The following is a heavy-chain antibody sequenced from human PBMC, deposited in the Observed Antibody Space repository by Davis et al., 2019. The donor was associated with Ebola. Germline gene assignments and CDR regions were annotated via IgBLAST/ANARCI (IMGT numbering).Heavy chain of an antibody. D-gene: IGHD3-22*01. CDR2: TYYNSKWYH. CDR1: GDSVSTAG. J-gene: IGHJ4*02. Sequence: HSQTLSLTCAISGDSVSTAGWNWIRQSPSRGLEWLGRTYYNSKWYHDSAVSVKSRISINADTSKNQLSLQLNSVTLEDTAIYYCARYYYDSRGFDYWGQGTLVTVSS. CDR3: ARYYYDSRGFDY. V-gene: IGHV6-1*01.